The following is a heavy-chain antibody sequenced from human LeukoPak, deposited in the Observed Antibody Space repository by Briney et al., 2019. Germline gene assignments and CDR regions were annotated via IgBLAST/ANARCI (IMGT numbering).Heavy chain of an antibody. V-gene: IGHV1-2*02. J-gene: IGHJ3*02. CDR3: ARQRSITIFGVVRDAFDI. D-gene: IGHD3-3*01. CDR1: GYTFTGYY. CDR2: FNPNSGGT. Sequence: ASVKVSCKASGYTFTGYYMHWVRQPPGQGLGGWGGFNPNSGGTNYAQKFQGRVTMTRDTSISTAYMELSRLRSDDTAVYYCARQRSITIFGVVRDAFDIWGQGTMVTVSS.